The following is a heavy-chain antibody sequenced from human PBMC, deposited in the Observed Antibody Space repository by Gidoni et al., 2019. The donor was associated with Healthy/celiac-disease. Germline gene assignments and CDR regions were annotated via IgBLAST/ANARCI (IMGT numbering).Heavy chain of an antibody. CDR1: GFTVSSNY. Sequence: EVQLVESGGGLIQPGGSLRLSCAASGFTVSSNYMSWVRQAPGKGLEWVSVIYSGGSTYYADSVKGRFTISRDNSKNTLYLQMNSLRAEDTAVYDCARDGGYGSGSNGGIDYWGQGTLVTVSS. D-gene: IGHD3-10*01. CDR3: ARDGGYGSGSNGGIDY. CDR2: IYSGGST. V-gene: IGHV3-53*01. J-gene: IGHJ4*02.